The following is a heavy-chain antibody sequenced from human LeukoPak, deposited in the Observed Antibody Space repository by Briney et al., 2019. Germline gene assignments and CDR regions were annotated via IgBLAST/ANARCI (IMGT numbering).Heavy chain of an antibody. CDR2: IYYSGIT. V-gene: IGHV4-59*01. D-gene: IGHD2-15*01. J-gene: IGHJ4*02. CDR1: GGSISNYY. CDR3: ARDALIGLFDS. Sequence: PSETLSLSCTVSGGSISNYYWSWIRQPPGEGLEWIGYIYYSGITTYNPSLQSRVTISVDTSNNQFSLRLSSVTAADTAVYYCARDALIGLFDSWGQGTLVTVSS.